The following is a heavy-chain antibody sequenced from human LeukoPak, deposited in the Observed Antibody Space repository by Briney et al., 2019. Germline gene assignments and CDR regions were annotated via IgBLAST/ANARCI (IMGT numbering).Heavy chain of an antibody. CDR1: GYTFIDYH. CDR2: INPNSGGT. J-gene: IGHJ5*01. V-gene: IGHV1-2*02. CDR3: ARVSCSGGTCYDLGWFDS. D-gene: IGHD2-15*01. Sequence: ASVQVSCKGSGYTFIDYHIHWVRQAPGQGLAWMGWINPNSGGTIYAQKFQGRVTMTRDKSIKPAYMELSRLTSDDAAMYYCARVSCSGGTCYDLGWFDSWGQGTLVTVSS.